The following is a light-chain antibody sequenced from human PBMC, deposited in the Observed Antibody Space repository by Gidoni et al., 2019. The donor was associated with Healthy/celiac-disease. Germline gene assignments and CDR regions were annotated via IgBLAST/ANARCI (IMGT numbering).Light chain of an antibody. CDR1: SSDVGGYNY. CDR2: EVS. J-gene: IGLJ2*01. CDR3: SSYTSSSTLVV. Sequence: QSALTQPASVSGSPGQSITISCTGTSSDVGGYNYVPWYQQPPVKAPKLVIYEVSNRPSAVSNPLAATKSGNTTSMTISGLQAEDEADYYCSSYTSSSTLVVFGGGPKLTVL. V-gene: IGLV2-14*01.